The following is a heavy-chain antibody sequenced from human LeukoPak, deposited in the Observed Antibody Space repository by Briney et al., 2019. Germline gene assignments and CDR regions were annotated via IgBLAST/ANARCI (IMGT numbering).Heavy chain of an antibody. D-gene: IGHD3-22*01. CDR2: ISSSSSTI. J-gene: IGHJ4*02. CDR3: ARDGPYYYDSSGYK. Sequence: PGGSLRLSCAASGFTFSSYEMNWVRQAPGKGLEWVSYISSSSSTIYYADSVKGRFTISRDNAKNSLYLQMNSLRAEDTAVYYCARDGPYYYDSSGYKWGQGTLVTVSS. CDR1: GFTFSSYE. V-gene: IGHV3-48*01.